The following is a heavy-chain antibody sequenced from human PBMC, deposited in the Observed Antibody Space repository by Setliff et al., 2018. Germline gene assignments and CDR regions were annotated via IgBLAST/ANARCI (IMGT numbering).Heavy chain of an antibody. CDR2: IHPSNSDT. V-gene: IGHV5-51*01. D-gene: IGHD2-2*01. Sequence: PGESLKISCKGSGYSFTDYWIGWVRQMPGEGLEWMGIIHPSNSDTVYSPSFQGQVTISADKSISTAYLQWSSLKASDTAMYYCARLVRDIVVVPAPGGDYYYYYGMDVWGQGTTVTVSS. CDR1: GYSFTDYW. CDR3: ARLVRDIVVVPAPGGDYYYYYGMDV. J-gene: IGHJ6*02.